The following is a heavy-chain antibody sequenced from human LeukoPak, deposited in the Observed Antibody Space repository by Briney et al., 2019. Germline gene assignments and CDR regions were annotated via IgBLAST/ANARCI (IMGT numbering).Heavy chain of an antibody. CDR2: INHTGST. CDR3: ARSADRVVRGAPPYYYYYVDV. D-gene: IGHD3-10*01. V-gene: IGHV4-34*01. Sequence: SETLSLTCAVYGRSFSGYYWSWIRQPPGKGLEWIGEINHTGSTNYNLSLKSRVTISVDTSKNQFSLKLSSVTAADTAVYYCARSADRVVRGAPPYYYYYVDVWGKGTTVTVSS. CDR1: GRSFSGYY. J-gene: IGHJ6*03.